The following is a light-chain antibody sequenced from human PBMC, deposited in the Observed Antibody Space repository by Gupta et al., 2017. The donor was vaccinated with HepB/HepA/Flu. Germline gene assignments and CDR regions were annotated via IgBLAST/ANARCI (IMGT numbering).Light chain of an antibody. Sequence: DFVVTDSLDTLALCLGERDTNNCKCSQSVLYSSNNKNYLAWYQQKPGQPPKVLISWASTRESGVPDRFSGSGSGTDFTLTISSLQAEDVAVYYCQQSYSVPITFGQGTRLEIK. J-gene: IGKJ5*01. V-gene: IGKV4-1*01. CDR1: QSVLYSSNNKNY. CDR2: WAS. CDR3: QQSYSVPIT.